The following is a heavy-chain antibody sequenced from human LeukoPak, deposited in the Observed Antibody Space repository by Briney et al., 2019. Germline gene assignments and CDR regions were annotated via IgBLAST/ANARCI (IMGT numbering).Heavy chain of an antibody. CDR3: ARDLYTYYYGSGD. Sequence: PGGPLRLSCAASGFTFDDYAMHWVRQAPGRGLEWVSGISWNSGNIGYADSVKGRFTISRDNAKNSLYLQMNSLRAEDTAVYYCARDLYTYYYGSGDWGQGTLVTVSS. CDR1: GFTFDDYA. J-gene: IGHJ4*02. V-gene: IGHV3-9*01. CDR2: ISWNSGNI. D-gene: IGHD3-10*01.